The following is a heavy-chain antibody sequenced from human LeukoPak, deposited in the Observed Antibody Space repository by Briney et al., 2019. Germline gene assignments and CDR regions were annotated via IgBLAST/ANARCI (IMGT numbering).Heavy chain of an antibody. CDR2: ISGSGGST. J-gene: IGHJ4*02. CDR1: GFTFSSYS. Sequence: PGGSLRLSCAASGFTFSSYSMNWVRQAPGKGLEWVSAISGSGGSTYYADSVKGRFTISRDNSKNTLYLQMNSLRAEDTAVYYCAKAYRIVVVPAAMGYWGQGTLVTVSS. CDR3: AKAYRIVVVPAAMGY. V-gene: IGHV3-23*01. D-gene: IGHD2-2*01.